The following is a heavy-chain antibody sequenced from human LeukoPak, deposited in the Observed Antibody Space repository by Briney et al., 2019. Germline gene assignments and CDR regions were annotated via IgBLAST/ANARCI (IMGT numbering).Heavy chain of an antibody. V-gene: IGHV3-30*02. CDR2: IRYDGGNE. D-gene: IGHD3-9*01. J-gene: IGHJ4*02. CDR1: GFIFSSYA. CDR3: AKCLEHFDGFDY. Sequence: GGSLRLSCAASGFIFSSYALHWVRQAPGKGLEWVAFIRYDGGNEYYADSVKGRFTISRDNSKNTLYLQMNSLRAEDTAVYSCAKCLEHFDGFDYWGQGTLVTVSS.